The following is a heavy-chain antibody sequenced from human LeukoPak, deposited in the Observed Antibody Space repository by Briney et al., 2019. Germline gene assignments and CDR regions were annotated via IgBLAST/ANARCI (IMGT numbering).Heavy chain of an antibody. CDR1: GYSFTSYW. CDR3: ARLRGRISRYYYYGMDV. CDR2: IYPGDSDT. V-gene: IGHV5-51*01. D-gene: IGHD3-10*01. J-gene: IGHJ6*02. Sequence: GESLQISCQGSGYSFTSYWIGWVRQMPGKGLEWMGIIYPGDSDTRYSPSFQGQVTISADKSISTAYLQWSSLKASDTAMYYCARLRGRISRYYYYGMDVWGQGTTVTVSS.